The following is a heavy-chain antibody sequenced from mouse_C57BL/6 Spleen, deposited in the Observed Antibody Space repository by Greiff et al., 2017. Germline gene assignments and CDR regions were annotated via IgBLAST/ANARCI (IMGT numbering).Heavy chain of an antibody. CDR3: ARRGLPHYYARDY. CDR1: GYTFTSYW. J-gene: IGHJ4*01. D-gene: IGHD5-5*01. Sequence: VQLQQPGAELVKPGASVKMSCKASGYTFTSYWITWVKQRPGQGLEWIGDIYPGSGSTNYNEKFKSKATLTVDTSSSTAYMQLSRLTSEDSAVYYCARRGLPHYYARDYGGQGTSVTVSS. V-gene: IGHV1-55*01. CDR2: IYPGSGST.